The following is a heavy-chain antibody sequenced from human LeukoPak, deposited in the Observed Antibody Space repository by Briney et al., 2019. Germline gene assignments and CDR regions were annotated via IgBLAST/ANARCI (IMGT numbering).Heavy chain of an antibody. CDR1: GDSISSGRDY. Sequence: SETLSLTCAVAGDSISSGRDYWGWIRQPPGKGLEWIASRYYSGSTYCNPSLKSRVTMSADTSQNQFSLKLSSVTAAGAALYYCARKYSSGWPWFDPWGQGTLVTVSS. CDR2: RYYSGST. J-gene: IGHJ5*02. V-gene: IGHV4-39*01. D-gene: IGHD6-19*01. CDR3: ARKYSSGWPWFDP.